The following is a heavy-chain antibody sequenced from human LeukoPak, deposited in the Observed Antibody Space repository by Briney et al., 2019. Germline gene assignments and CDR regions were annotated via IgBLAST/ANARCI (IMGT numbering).Heavy chain of an antibody. J-gene: IGHJ6*03. CDR3: ARFQDHDFWSGYPPADYYYYMDV. D-gene: IGHD3-3*01. CDR2: IIPILGIA. V-gene: IGHV1-69*02. Sequence: GASVKVSCKASGGTFSSYTISWVRQAPGQGLEWMGRIIPILGIANYAQKFQGRVTITADKSTSTAYMELSSLRSEDTAVYYCARFQDHDFWSGYPPADYYYYMDVWGKGTTVTVSS. CDR1: GGTFSSYT.